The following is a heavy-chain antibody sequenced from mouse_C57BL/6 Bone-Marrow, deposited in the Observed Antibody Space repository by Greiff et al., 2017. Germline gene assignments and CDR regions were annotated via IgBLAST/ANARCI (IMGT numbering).Heavy chain of an antibody. D-gene: IGHD4-1*01. V-gene: IGHV1-61*01. CDR3: ARYWDGGGY. Sequence: QVQLQQPGAELVRPGSSVKLSCKASGYTFTSYWMDWVKQRPGQGLEWIGNIYPSDSETHYNQKFKDKATLTVDKSSSTAYMQLSSRTSEDSAVYYCARYWDGGGYWGQGTTLTVSS. CDR2: IYPSDSET. J-gene: IGHJ2*01. CDR1: GYTFTSYW.